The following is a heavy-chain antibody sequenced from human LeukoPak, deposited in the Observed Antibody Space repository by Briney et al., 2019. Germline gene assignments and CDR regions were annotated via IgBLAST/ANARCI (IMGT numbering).Heavy chain of an antibody. V-gene: IGHV1-46*04. CDR2: ISPSVGTT. CDR1: GYTFTSYY. CDR3: ARIGDYGSGSEGFDP. Sequence: GASVKVSCKASGYTFTSYYIHWVRQAPGQGPEWMGIISPSVGTTTYAQKLEGRVTMTRDTSTTTVYVELRSLRSEDTAVYYCARIGDYGSGSEGFDPWGQGTLVTVSS. J-gene: IGHJ5*02. D-gene: IGHD3-10*01.